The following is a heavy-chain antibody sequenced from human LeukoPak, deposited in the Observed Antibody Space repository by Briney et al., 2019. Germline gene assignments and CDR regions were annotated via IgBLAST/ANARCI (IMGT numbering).Heavy chain of an antibody. V-gene: IGHV3-66*04. CDR3: ARRSNPPGRIDL. D-gene: IGHD1-14*01. Sequence: GGSLRLSCAASGFTVGYNYMTWVRQAPGKGLEWVAAIYNSGSTYYADSVKGRFTISRDNSKNTMYLQMNSLKGEDTAVYYCARRSNPPGRIDLGGQGTLVTVSS. J-gene: IGHJ5*02. CDR2: IYNSGST. CDR1: GFTVGYNY.